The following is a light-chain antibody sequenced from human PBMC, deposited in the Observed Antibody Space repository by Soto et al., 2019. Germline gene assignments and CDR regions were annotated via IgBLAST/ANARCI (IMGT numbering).Light chain of an antibody. J-gene: IGLJ3*02. CDR1: AGEVTGGYY. CDR2: LTT. V-gene: IGLV7-43*01. CDR3: LLFYGGAWV. Sequence: QAVVTQEPSLTVSPGGTVTLTCASSAGEVTGGYYANWFQQKPGQPPRALIYLTTNKHSWTPARFSGSLLGGKAALTLSGVQPEDEAGYYCLLFYGGAWVFGGGTKLTVL.